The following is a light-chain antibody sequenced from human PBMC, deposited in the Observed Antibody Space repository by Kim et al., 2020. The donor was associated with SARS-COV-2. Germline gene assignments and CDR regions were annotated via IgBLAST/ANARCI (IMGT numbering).Light chain of an antibody. J-gene: IGLJ2*01. CDR2: DVS. CDR1: SRDVGGYNY. V-gene: IGLV2-14*03. CDR3: SSYTSSSTVV. Sequence: GQSITLSCTGPSRDVGGYNYVSWYQQHPGKAPKLMIYDVSNRPSGVSNRFSGSKSGNTASLTISGLQAEDEADYYCSSYTSSSTVVFGGGTQLTVL.